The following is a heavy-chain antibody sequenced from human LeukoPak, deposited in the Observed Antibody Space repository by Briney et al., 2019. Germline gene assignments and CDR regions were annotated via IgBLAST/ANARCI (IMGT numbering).Heavy chain of an antibody. CDR1: GGSISSGGYY. J-gene: IGHJ4*02. CDR3: AREQYYYDSSGYYPFVDY. V-gene: IGHV4-31*03. Sequence: KTSQTLSLTCTVSGGSISSGGYYWSWIRQHPGKGLEWIGYIYYSGSTYYNPSLKSRVTISVDTSKNQFSLKLSSVTAADTAVYYCAREQYYYDSSGYYPFVDYWGQGTLVTVSS. D-gene: IGHD3-22*01. CDR2: IYYSGST.